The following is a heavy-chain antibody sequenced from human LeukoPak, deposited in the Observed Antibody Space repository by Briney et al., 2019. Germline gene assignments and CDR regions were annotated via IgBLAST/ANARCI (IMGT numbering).Heavy chain of an antibody. CDR2: ISGSGGST. V-gene: IGHV3-23*01. Sequence: GGSLRPSCAASGFTFSSYAMSWVRQAPGKGLEWVSAISGSGGSTYYADSVKGRFTISRDNSKNTLYLQMNSLRAEDTAVYYCAKEGPYYYDSSGYYSDNWYFDLWGRGTLVTVSS. D-gene: IGHD3-22*01. CDR1: GFTFSSYA. CDR3: AKEGPYYYDSSGYYSDNWYFDL. J-gene: IGHJ2*01.